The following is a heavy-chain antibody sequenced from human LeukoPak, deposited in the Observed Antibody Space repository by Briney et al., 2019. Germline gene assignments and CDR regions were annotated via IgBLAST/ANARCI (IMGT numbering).Heavy chain of an antibody. V-gene: IGHV4-39*01. D-gene: IGHD6-6*01. Sequence: SETLSLTCTVSGGSISSSSYYWGWIRQPPGKGLEWIGCIYYSGSTNYNPSLKSRVTISVDTSKNQFCLKLSSVTAADSAVYCCARHRGAIAAPGGMFDYWGQGTLVSVSS. CDR1: GGSISSSSYY. CDR3: ARHRGAIAAPGGMFDY. CDR2: IYYSGST. J-gene: IGHJ4*02.